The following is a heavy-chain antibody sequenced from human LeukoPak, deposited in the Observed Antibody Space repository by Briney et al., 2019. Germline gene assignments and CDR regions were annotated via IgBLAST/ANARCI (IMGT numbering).Heavy chain of an antibody. D-gene: IGHD1-14*01. V-gene: IGHV4-34*01. CDR2: INHSGNT. J-gene: IGHJ4*02. CDR1: GGSFSGYY. Sequence: SETLSVTCAVYGGSFSGYYWSWMRPPPGEGGEWIGEINHSGNTNYNPSLTTRITISVDTFKNQFSLKLSSVTDADTAVYYCARFCATQNHDYWGQGTLVTVSS. CDR3: ARFCATQNHDY.